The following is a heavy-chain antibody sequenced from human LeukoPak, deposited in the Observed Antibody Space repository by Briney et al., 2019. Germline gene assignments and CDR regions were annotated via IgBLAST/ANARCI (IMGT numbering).Heavy chain of an antibody. CDR1: GYIFTGYY. CDR3: ARGPGIAVAGLDY. Sequence: PSGKVSCKASGYIFTGYYMRWVRQAPGQGREWMGWINPKSGGTNYAQKFQGRVTMTRDTSISTAYMELSRLRSDDTGVYDCARGPGIAVAGLDYWGQGTLVTVSS. J-gene: IGHJ4*02. V-gene: IGHV1-2*02. D-gene: IGHD6-19*01. CDR2: INPKSGGT.